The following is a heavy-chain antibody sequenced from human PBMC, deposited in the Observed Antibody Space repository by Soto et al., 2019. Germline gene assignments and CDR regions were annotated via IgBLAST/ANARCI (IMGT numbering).Heavy chain of an antibody. CDR3: ATSNYGERD. J-gene: IGHJ4*02. CDR1: GFTLSNFG. V-gene: IGHV3-23*01. D-gene: IGHD4-17*01. CDR2: VSGNGGST. Sequence: EGQVLESGGGLVQPGGSLRLTCVASGFTLSNFGMSWVRQAPGKGLEWVSFVSGNGGSTYYIDSVKGRFTISRDSSTNMVRLQMNSLRAEDTAVYYCATSNYGERDWGQGALVTVSS.